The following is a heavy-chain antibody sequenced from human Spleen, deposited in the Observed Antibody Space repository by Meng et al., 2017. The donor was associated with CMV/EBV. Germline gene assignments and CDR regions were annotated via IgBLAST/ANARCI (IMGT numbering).Heavy chain of an antibody. CDR1: GFSFSDHI. J-gene: IGHJ5*02. Sequence: VGSLRLSCAASGFSFSDHIMSWVRQAPGKGLEWVSYISRSGNTIYYADSVKGRFTISRDNAKNSLYLQMHSLRVEDSAVYYCARAIATPGPNWFDPWGQGTLVTVSS. V-gene: IGHV3-11*01. CDR2: ISRSGNTI. D-gene: IGHD6-13*01. CDR3: ARAIATPGPNWFDP.